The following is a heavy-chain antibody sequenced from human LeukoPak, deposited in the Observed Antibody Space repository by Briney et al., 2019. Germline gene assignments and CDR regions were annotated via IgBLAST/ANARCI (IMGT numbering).Heavy chain of an antibody. CDR3: ARDGEGLGPIVDDY. CDR1: GGAISSGGYY. CDR2: IYHSGST. J-gene: IGHJ4*02. V-gene: IGHV4-30-2*01. Sequence: PSETLSLTCTVSGGAISSGGYYWSWIRQPPGKGLEWIGYIYHSGSTYYNPSLKSRVTISVDRSKNQFSLKLSSVTAADTAVYYCARDGEGLGPIVDDYWGQGTLVTVSS. D-gene: IGHD2-15*01.